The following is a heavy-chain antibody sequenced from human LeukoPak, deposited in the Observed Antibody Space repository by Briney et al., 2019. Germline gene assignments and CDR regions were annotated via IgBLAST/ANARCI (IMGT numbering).Heavy chain of an antibody. J-gene: IGHJ3*01. CDR1: GGTFSSYA. CDR3: ARDKAPYYYDSSGYCRAFDV. D-gene: IGHD3-22*01. CDR2: IIPIFGTA. V-gene: IGHV1-69*13. Sequence: SVKVSCKASGGTFSSYAISWVRQAPGQGLEWMGGIIPIFGTANYAQKFQGRVTITADESTSTAYMELSSLRSEDTAVYYCARDKAPYYYDSSGYCRAFDVWGQGTTVTVSS.